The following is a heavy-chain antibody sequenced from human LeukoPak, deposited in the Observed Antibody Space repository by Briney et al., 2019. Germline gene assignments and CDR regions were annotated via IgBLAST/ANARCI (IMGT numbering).Heavy chain of an antibody. CDR2: IYYSGST. CDR1: GDSISSTNYY. V-gene: IGHV4-39*07. D-gene: IGHD1-26*01. CDR3: ARDRGGSYPLRFDI. Sequence: SETLSLTCTVSGDSISSTNYYWGWIRQPPGKGLEWIGSIYYSGSTYYNPSLESRVTISVDTSKNQFSLKLSSVTAADTAVYYCARDRGGSYPLRFDIWGQGTMVTVSS. J-gene: IGHJ3*02.